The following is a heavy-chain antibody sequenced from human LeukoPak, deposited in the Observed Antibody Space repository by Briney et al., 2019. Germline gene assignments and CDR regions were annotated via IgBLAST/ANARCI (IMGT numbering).Heavy chain of an antibody. D-gene: IGHD1-26*01. CDR1: GYSFSTYW. Sequence: GESLKISCQGSGYSFSTYWIGWVRQMPGKGLECMGVMYSGDSDTRLSPAFQGHVTMSADQSISTAYLQWSSLKASDTAIYYCARWDGSSHSDHWGPGTLVTVSS. J-gene: IGHJ4*02. CDR2: MYSGDSDT. V-gene: IGHV5-51*01. CDR3: ARWDGSSHSDH.